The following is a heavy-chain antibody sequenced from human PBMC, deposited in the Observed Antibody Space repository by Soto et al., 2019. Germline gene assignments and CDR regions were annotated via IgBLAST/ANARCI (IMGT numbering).Heavy chain of an antibody. Sequence: SETLSLTCAVYGRSFSGYYWSWIRQPPGKGLEWIGEINHSGSTNYNPSLKSRVTISVDTSKNQFSLKLSSVTAADTAVYYCARVREPLTGGPWFDPWGQGTLVTVS. CDR2: INHSGST. CDR1: GRSFSGYY. J-gene: IGHJ5*02. V-gene: IGHV4-34*01. D-gene: IGHD1-26*01. CDR3: ARVREPLTGGPWFDP.